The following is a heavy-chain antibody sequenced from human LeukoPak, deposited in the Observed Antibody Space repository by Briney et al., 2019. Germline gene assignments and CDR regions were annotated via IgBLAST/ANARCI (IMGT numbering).Heavy chain of an antibody. CDR2: IYHSGST. J-gene: IGHJ5*02. D-gene: IGHD2-2*02. Sequence: PSETLSLTCTVSGYSISSGYYWGWIRQPPGKGLEWIGSIYHSGSTYCNPSLKSRVTISVDTSKNQFSLKLSSVTAADTAVYYCARDHCSSTSCYRRWFDPWGQGTLVTVSS. CDR3: ARDHCSSTSCYRRWFDP. V-gene: IGHV4-38-2*02. CDR1: GYSISSGYY.